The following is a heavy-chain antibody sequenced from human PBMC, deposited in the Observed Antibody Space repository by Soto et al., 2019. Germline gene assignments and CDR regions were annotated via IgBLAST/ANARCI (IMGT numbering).Heavy chain of an antibody. D-gene: IGHD5-12*01. Sequence: QVQLVESGGGVVQPGRSLRLSCAASGFTFSSYGMHWVRQAPGKGLVWVAVIWYDGSNKYYADSVKGRFTISRDNSKNTLYLQMNSLRAEDTAVYYCARDRTESGYDFWFDPWGQGTLVTVSS. CDR3: ARDRTESGYDFWFDP. J-gene: IGHJ5*02. V-gene: IGHV3-33*01. CDR2: IWYDGSNK. CDR1: GFTFSSYG.